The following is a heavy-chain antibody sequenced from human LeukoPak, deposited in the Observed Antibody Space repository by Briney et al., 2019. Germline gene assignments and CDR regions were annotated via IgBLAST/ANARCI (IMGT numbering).Heavy chain of an antibody. J-gene: IGHJ5*02. Sequence: GGSLRLSCAASGFTFSTHGMHWVRQAPGKGLEWVAFIRYDGINKYYADSVKGRFTISRDSFKNTLYLQMNSLRPEDTAVYYCAREGMGTTFSAWFDPWGQGTLVTVSS. CDR3: AREGMGTTFSAWFDP. V-gene: IGHV3-30*02. CDR1: GFTFSTHG. D-gene: IGHD1-7*01. CDR2: IRYDGINK.